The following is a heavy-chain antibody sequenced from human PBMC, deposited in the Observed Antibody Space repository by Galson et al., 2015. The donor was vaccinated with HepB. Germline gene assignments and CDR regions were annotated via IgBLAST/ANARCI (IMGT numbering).Heavy chain of an antibody. Sequence: CAISGDSVSSDRAAWTWLRQSPSRGLEWLGRTYFRSKWSYDYAVSVRGRMTVNPDTSKNQFSLQVHPVTPEDTAVYYCARDQRLGELWLKSDAFDVWGQGTVVTVSS. CDR2: TYFRSKWSY. D-gene: IGHD3-16*01. CDR3: ARDQRLGELWLKSDAFDV. J-gene: IGHJ3*01. V-gene: IGHV6-1*01. CDR1: GDSVSSDRAA.